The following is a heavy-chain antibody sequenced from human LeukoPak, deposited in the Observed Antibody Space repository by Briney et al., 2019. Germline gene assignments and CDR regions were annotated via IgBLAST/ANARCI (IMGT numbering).Heavy chain of an antibody. Sequence: SQTLSLTCTVSGGSISSGDYYWSWIRQPPGKGLEWIGYIYYSGSTYYNPSLKSRVTISVDTSKNQFSLELSSVTAADTAGYFFAKEVIPYSNYEANWVDPWGQGTLVTVSS. CDR2: IYYSGST. CDR3: AKEVIPYSNYEANWVDP. V-gene: IGHV4-30-4*08. D-gene: IGHD4-11*01. J-gene: IGHJ5*02. CDR1: GGSISSGDYY.